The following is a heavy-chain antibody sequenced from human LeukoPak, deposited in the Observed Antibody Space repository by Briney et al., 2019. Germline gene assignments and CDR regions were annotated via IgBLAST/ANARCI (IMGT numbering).Heavy chain of an antibody. V-gene: IGHV1-69*04. Sequence: SVKVSCKASGGTFSSYAISWMRQAPGQGLEWMGRIIPILGIANYAQKFQGRVTITADKSTSTAYRELSSLRSEDTAVYYCARLSTVTTGTNWFDPWGQGTLVTVSS. J-gene: IGHJ5*02. CDR3: ARLSTVTTGTNWFDP. D-gene: IGHD4-17*01. CDR1: GGTFSSYA. CDR2: IIPILGIA.